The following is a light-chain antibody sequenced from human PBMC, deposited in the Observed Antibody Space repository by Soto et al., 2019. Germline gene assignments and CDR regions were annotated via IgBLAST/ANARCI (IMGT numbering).Light chain of an antibody. J-gene: IGLJ2*01. Sequence: QSALTRPASVSGSPGQSITISCTGTSSDVGGYNYVSWYQQHPGKAPKLMIYDVSNRPSGVSNRFSGSKSGNTASLTISGLQAEHEAHHYSSSYTTSSTLIFGGGTKLTVL. CDR2: DVS. CDR1: SSDVGGYNY. V-gene: IGLV2-14*01. CDR3: SSYTTSSTLI.